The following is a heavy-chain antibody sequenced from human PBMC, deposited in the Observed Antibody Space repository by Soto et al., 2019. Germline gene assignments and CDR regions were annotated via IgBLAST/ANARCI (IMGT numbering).Heavy chain of an antibody. Sequence: PSETMSLTSAVSGGSFSGYYWTWIRQPPGKGLEWIGDVNHSGSTNYNPSLKSRVTISLDTSKNQFSLKLNSVTAADTAVYYCARGRGRGVNSGPNYFQYWGQGTLVTVSS. CDR2: VNHSGST. CDR3: ARGRGRGVNSGPNYFQY. CDR1: GGSFSGYY. D-gene: IGHD2-15*01. V-gene: IGHV4-34*01. J-gene: IGHJ1*01.